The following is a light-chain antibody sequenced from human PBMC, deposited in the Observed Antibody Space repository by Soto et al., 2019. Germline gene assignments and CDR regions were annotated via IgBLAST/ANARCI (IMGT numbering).Light chain of an antibody. CDR3: SSYAGDSTLV. CDR1: SSDVGSYNL. CDR2: EGT. Sequence: QSALTQPASVSGSPGLSITISCTGTSSDVGSYNLVSWYQQHPDKAPKLMIYEGTKRPSGVSNRFSGSKSGNTASLTISGLPAEDGGDYYCSSYAGDSTLVFGGGTKLTVL. J-gene: IGLJ2*01. V-gene: IGLV2-23*01.